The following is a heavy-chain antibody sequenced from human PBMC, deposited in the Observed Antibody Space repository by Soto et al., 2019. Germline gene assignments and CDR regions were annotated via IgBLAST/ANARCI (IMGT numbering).Heavy chain of an antibody. Sequence: PSETLSLTCTVSGGSISSYYWSWIRQPPGKGLEWIGYIYFRGTTNYNPSLKSRVTMSADTSKNQFSLKLNSVTAADTAVYYCARMNYYDTSGYPSDYWGQGMMVTVSS. V-gene: IGHV4-59*01. D-gene: IGHD3-22*01. CDR1: GGSISSYY. CDR3: ARMNYYDTSGYPSDY. CDR2: IYFRGTT. J-gene: IGHJ4*02.